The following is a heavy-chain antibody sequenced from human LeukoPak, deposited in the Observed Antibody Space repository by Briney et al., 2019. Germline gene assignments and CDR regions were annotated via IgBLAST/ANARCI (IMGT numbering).Heavy chain of an antibody. CDR2: IYYSGST. CDR3: ARRRSRYTMSGYFDL. V-gene: IGHV4-39*01. Sequence: SETLSLTCTVSGGSISSSSYYWGWIRQPPGKGLEWIGSIYYSGSTYYNPSLKSRVTISVDTSKNQFSLKLSSVTAADTAVYYCARRRSRYTMSGYFDLWGRGTLVTVSS. D-gene: IGHD3-3*01. CDR1: GGSISSSSYY. J-gene: IGHJ2*01.